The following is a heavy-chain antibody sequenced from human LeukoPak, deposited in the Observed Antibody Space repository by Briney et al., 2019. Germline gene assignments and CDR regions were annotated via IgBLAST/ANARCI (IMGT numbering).Heavy chain of an antibody. CDR3: ARRLTQYDCFDP. Sequence: SQTLSLTCAISGDSVSSNSVTWNWIRQSPSRGLEWLGRTYYRSTWYNDYAVSVRGRITVNPDTSKNQFSLHLNSVTPEDTAVYYCARRLTQYDCFDPWGQGILVTISS. CDR2: TYYRSTWYN. J-gene: IGHJ5*02. V-gene: IGHV6-1*01. D-gene: IGHD2-2*01. CDR1: GDSVSSNSVT.